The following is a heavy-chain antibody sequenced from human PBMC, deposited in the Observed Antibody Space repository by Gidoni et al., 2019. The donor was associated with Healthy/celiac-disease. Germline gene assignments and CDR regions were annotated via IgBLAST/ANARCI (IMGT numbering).Heavy chain of an antibody. J-gene: IGHJ6*02. Sequence: QVQLQASGPGLGKPSETLSHTCTASGGSISSYYWSWIRQPAGKGLEWIGRIYTSGGTNYNPSLKSRVTMSVDTSKNQFSLKLSSVTAADTAVYYCARDWYHGMDVWGQGTTVTVSS. CDR1: GGSISSYY. D-gene: IGHD1-20*01. CDR2: IYTSGGT. CDR3: ARDWYHGMDV. V-gene: IGHV4-4*07.